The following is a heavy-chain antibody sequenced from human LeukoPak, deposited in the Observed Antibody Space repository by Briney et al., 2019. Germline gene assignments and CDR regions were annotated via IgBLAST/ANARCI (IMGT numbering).Heavy chain of an antibody. CDR1: GYTFTGYY. Sequence: ASVKVSCKASGYTFTGYYIHWVRQAPGQGLEWMGLISPTSGGTNYAQKFQGRVTMTRDTSISTAYMDLSRLRSDDTAVYYCATNKGGAVAGSGYWGQGTLVTVSS. CDR3: ATNKGGAVAGSGY. J-gene: IGHJ4*02. V-gene: IGHV1-2*02. D-gene: IGHD6-19*01. CDR2: ISPTSGGT.